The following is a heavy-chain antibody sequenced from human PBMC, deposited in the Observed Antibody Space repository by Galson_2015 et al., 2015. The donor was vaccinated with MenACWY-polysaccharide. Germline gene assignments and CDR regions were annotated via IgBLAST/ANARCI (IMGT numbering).Heavy chain of an antibody. V-gene: IGHV3-23*01. CDR2: ISSGSDTA. CDR3: VKGGWADN. D-gene: IGHD1-26*01. J-gene: IGHJ4*02. Sequence: SLRLSCAASGFNFSIYVMTWVRQAPGKGLEWVSAISSGSDTAYYTDSVKGRFTISRDNSKDTLHLQMDSLRAEDTAVYYCVKGGWADNWGQASLVTVSA. CDR1: GFNFSIYV.